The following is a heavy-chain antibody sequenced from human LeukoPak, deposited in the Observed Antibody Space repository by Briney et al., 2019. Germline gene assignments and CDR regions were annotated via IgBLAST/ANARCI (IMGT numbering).Heavy chain of an antibody. V-gene: IGHV3-66*02. CDR1: GFTVSSNY. J-gene: IGHJ4*02. Sequence: PGGSLRLSCAASGFTVSSNYMSWVRQAPGKGLEWVSVIYSGGSTYYAASVKGRFTISRDNSKNTLYLQMNSLRAEDTAVYYCARDGDYYDSSGYFGYWGQGTLVTVSS. CDR2: IYSGGST. CDR3: ARDGDYYDSSGYFGY. D-gene: IGHD3-22*01.